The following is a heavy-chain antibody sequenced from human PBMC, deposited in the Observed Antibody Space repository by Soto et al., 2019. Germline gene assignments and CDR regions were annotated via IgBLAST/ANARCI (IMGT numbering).Heavy chain of an antibody. CDR2: ISYDGSNK. D-gene: IGHD1-26*01. Sequence: QVQLVESGGGVVQPGRSLRLSCAASGFTFSSYGMHWVRQAPGKGLEWVAVISYDGSNKYYADSVKGRFTISRDNSKNTLYLQMTSLRAEETAVYYCALVGALDSWGQGTLVNVSS. J-gene: IGHJ4*02. CDR3: ALVGALDS. V-gene: IGHV3-30*03. CDR1: GFTFSSYG.